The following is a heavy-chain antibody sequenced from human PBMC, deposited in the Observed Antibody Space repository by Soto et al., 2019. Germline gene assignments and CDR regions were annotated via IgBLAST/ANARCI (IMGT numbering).Heavy chain of an antibody. J-gene: IGHJ2*01. CDR3: ARPDFGDYWYFAL. V-gene: IGHV1-69*08. CDR2: IIPALGTA. D-gene: IGHD4-17*01. Sequence: QDQLVQSGAEVKKPGSSVKFSCKASGGTFSSHTFSWVRQAPGQWLEWIGRIIPALGTATYAQKFQGRVTITADASPTTFYMALNSLRFEDPAVYYCARPDFGDYWYFALWGSGTLVTVSS. CDR1: GGTFSSHT.